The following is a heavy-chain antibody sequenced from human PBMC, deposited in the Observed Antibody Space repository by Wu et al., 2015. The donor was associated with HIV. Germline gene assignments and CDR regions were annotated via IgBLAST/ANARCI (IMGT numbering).Heavy chain of an antibody. CDR2: IIPIFGTT. V-gene: IGHV1-69*13. J-gene: IGHJ4*03. CDR1: GGTFSTYA. D-gene: IGHD3-9*01. CDR3: LXGVRRRNGLTGADNYHFDH. Sequence: QVQLVQSGAEVKKPGSSVKVSCKASGGTFSTYAITWVRQAPGQGLEWMGRIIPIFGTTNYAQRFQDRVNNDRGRFHEKTAYMETQQPETSERIRPFYYCLXGVRRRNGLTGADNYHFDHWGPG.